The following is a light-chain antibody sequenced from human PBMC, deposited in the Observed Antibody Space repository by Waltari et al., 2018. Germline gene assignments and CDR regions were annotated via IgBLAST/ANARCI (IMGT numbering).Light chain of an antibody. CDR1: SGSIASKF. CDR2: EDN. V-gene: IGLV6-57*02. Sequence: NFMLTQPHSVSESPGKTVTISCTGSSGSIASKFVQWYQQRPGSVPTTLIYEDNRRHSGVPDRFSGSIDSSSNSASLTISGLKTEDEAYYYCQSYDSSNHGVFGGGTKLTVL. J-gene: IGLJ2*01. CDR3: QSYDSSNHGV.